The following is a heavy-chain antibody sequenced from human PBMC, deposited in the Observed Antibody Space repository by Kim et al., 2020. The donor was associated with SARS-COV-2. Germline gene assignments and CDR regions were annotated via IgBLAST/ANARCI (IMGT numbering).Heavy chain of an antibody. Sequence: ADAVKSRFTISRDNAKNSQYLQMNSLRAEDTAVYYCATLAGSSSCDGMEVWGQGTPVTVSS. D-gene: IGHD6-6*01. CDR3: ATLAGSSSCDGMEV. J-gene: IGHJ6*02. V-gene: IGHV3-21*01.